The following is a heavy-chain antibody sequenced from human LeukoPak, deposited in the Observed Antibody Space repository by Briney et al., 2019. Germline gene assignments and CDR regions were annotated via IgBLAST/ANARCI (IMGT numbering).Heavy chain of an antibody. Sequence: SETLSLTCSVSGGSISSYFWSWIRQPAGQGLEWIGRIHTSGTTNYNPSLKSRITMSLDTSKNQVSLRLDSVTAADTAVYYRARLSNGFYHGALDYWGQGTLITVSS. CDR3: ARLSNGFYHGALDY. CDR1: GGSISSYF. CDR2: IHTSGTT. J-gene: IGHJ4*02. V-gene: IGHV4-4*07. D-gene: IGHD3-22*01.